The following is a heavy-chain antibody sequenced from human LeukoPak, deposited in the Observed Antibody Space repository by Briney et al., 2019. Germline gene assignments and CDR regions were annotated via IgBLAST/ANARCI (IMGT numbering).Heavy chain of an antibody. CDR1: GFSLSTSGMR. CDR2: IDWDDDK. D-gene: IGHD7-27*01. CDR3: ARTLSTGVPFDY. V-gene: IGHV2-70*04. J-gene: IGHJ4*02. Sequence: SGPTLVNPTQTLTLTCTFSGFSLSTSGMRVSWIRQPSGKALEWLARIDWDDDKFYSTSLKTRLTISKDTSKNQVVLTMTNMDPVDTATYYCARTLSTGVPFDYWGQGTLVTVSS.